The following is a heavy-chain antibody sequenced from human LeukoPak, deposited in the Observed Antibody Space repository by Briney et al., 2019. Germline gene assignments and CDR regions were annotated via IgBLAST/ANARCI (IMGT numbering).Heavy chain of an antibody. Sequence: GGSLRLSCAASGFTFSSYAMNWVRQAPGEGLEWVSAISGSGGSTYYADSVKGRFTISRDNSKNTLYLQMNSLRAEGTAVYYCAKGSSSSWYEFDYWGQGTLVTVSS. CDR1: GFTFSSYA. D-gene: IGHD6-13*01. CDR2: ISGSGGST. CDR3: AKGSSSSWYEFDY. J-gene: IGHJ4*02. V-gene: IGHV3-23*01.